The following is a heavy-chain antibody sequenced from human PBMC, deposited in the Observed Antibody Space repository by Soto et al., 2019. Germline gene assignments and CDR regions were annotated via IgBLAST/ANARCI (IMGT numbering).Heavy chain of an antibody. CDR3: ARVAAAAGPYFDY. D-gene: IGHD6-13*01. J-gene: IGHJ4*02. V-gene: IGHV1-8*01. CDR1: GCTFTSYD. CDR2: MNPNSGNT. Sequence: ASVKVSCKVSGCTFTSYDSNWVRQATGQGLEWMGWMNPNSGNTGYAQKFQGRVTMTRNTSISTAYMELSSLRSEDTAVYYCARVAAAAGPYFDYWGKGTLVTVSS.